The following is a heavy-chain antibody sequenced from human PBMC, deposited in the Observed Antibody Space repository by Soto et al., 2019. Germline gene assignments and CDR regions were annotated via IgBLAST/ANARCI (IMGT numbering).Heavy chain of an antibody. CDR1: GGSISSSNW. D-gene: IGHD6-13*01. J-gene: IGHJ4*02. CDR2: IYRSGST. Sequence: QVQLQESGPGLVKPSGTLSLTCAVSGGSISSSNWWSWVRQPPGKGLVWIGEIYRSGSTNYNPALKSRFTISVDKSKNQFSLKLSSVTAADTAGDYGARAAMGGSSWPFDYWGQGTLVTVSS. CDR3: ARAAMGGSSWPFDY. V-gene: IGHV4-4*02.